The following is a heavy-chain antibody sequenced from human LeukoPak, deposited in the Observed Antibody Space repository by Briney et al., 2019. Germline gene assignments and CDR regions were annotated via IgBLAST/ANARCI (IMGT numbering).Heavy chain of an antibody. V-gene: IGHV4-34*01. CDR1: GGSFSGYY. D-gene: IGHD1-14*01. CDR3: AREGPHRGSDY. Sequence: PSETLSLTCAVYGGSFSGYYWSWIRQPPGKGLEWIGEINHSGSTNYNPSLKSRVTISVDTSKNQFSLKLSSVTAADTAVYYCAREGPHRGSDYWGQGTLVTVSS. CDR2: INHSGST. J-gene: IGHJ4*02.